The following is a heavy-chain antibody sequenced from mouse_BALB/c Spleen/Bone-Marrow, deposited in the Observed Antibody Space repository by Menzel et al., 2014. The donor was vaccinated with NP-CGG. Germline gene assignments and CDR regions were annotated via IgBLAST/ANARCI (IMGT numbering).Heavy chain of an antibody. J-gene: IGHJ4*01. CDR2: INPSSGYT. V-gene: IGHV1-4*01. CDR3: ARGHYGSSYSAVDY. D-gene: IGHD1-1*01. CDR1: GSTLTNYT. Sequence: VKLQESGAELARPGASVQMSCKASGSTLTNYTMHWIKQRPGQGLEWIGYINPSSGYTNYNQKFKVKATLTADKSSSTAYMQLSSLTSEASAVYYCARGHYGSSYSAVDYWGQGTSVTVSS.